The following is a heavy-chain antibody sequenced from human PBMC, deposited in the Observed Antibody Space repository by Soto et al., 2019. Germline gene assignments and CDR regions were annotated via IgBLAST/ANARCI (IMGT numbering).Heavy chain of an antibody. D-gene: IGHD3-16*02. V-gene: IGHV4-4*02. Sequence: SETLSLTCTVSGDSISSSNWWSWVRPPPGKGLEWIGEIYHSGSTNYNPSLKSRVTISVDKSKNQFSLKLSSVTAADTAVYYCARVYRGSSYNWFDPWGQGTLVTV. CDR3: ARVYRGSSYNWFDP. J-gene: IGHJ5*02. CDR2: IYHSGST. CDR1: GDSISSSNW.